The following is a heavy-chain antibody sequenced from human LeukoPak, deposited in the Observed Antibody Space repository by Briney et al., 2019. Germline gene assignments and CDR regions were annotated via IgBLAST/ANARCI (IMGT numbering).Heavy chain of an antibody. D-gene: IGHD5-18*01. CDR1: GFTFSSYG. CDR3: ASGIQLSDY. Sequence: GGSLRLSCAASGFTFSSYGMHWVRQAPGKGLEWVAVIWNDGSNKYYADSVKGRFTISRDNSKNTLFLQMNSLRAEDTAVFYCASGIQLSDYWGQGTLVTVSS. J-gene: IGHJ4*02. CDR2: IWNDGSNK. V-gene: IGHV3-33*01.